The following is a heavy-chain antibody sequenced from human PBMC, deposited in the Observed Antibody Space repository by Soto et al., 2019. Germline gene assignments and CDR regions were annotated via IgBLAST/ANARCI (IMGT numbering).Heavy chain of an antibody. V-gene: IGHV3-30*03. J-gene: IGHJ4*02. CDR3: ARSNDSSGYYAFAY. Sequence: QVQLVESGGGVVQPGRSLRLSCAASGFTFSTYGMHWVRQAPGKGLEWVADISYDGSNKYYADSVKGRFTISRDNSKNTLYLQMNSLRAEDTAVYYCARSNDSSGYYAFAYWGQGTLVTVSS. D-gene: IGHD3-22*01. CDR2: ISYDGSNK. CDR1: GFTFSTYG.